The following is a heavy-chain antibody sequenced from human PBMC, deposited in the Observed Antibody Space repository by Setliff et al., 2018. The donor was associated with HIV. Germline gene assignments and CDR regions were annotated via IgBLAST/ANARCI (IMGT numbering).Heavy chain of an antibody. CDR1: GGSFSGYY. Sequence: SETLSLTCAVYGGSFSGYYWSWIRQPPGKGLEWIGEINHSGSTNYNPSLKSRVTISVDTSKNQFSLKLSSVTAADTAVYYCARVRTSPGCSGGSCFPKYYYYYMDVWGKGTTVTVSS. V-gene: IGHV4-34*01. CDR3: ARVRTSPGCSGGSCFPKYYYYYMDV. CDR2: INHSGST. D-gene: IGHD2-15*01. J-gene: IGHJ6*03.